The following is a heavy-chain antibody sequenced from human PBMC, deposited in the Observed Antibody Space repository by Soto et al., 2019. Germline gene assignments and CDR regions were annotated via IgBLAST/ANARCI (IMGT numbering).Heavy chain of an antibody. Sequence: SVKVSCKASGGTFSSYAISWVRQAPGQGLEWMGGIIPIFGTANYAQKFQGRVTITADESTSTAYMELSSLRSEDTAVYYCARVSNYYDSSGYHPNFDYWGQGTLVTVSS. D-gene: IGHD3-22*01. J-gene: IGHJ4*02. V-gene: IGHV1-69*13. CDR1: GGTFSSYA. CDR2: IIPIFGTA. CDR3: ARVSNYYDSSGYHPNFDY.